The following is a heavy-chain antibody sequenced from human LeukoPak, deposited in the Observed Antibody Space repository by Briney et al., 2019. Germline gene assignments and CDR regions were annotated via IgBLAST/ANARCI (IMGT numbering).Heavy chain of an antibody. Sequence: PGESLRLSCAASGFTFNIYTMTWVRQAPGKGPEWVSSIGSSSRYIYYADSVKGRFTISRDNDKNSVYLQMNSLRAEDTAVYYCARDCSSSAFDIWGQGTMVTVTS. CDR3: ARDCSSSAFDI. D-gene: IGHD2-15*01. V-gene: IGHV3-21*01. J-gene: IGHJ3*02. CDR1: GFTFNIYT. CDR2: IGSSSRYI.